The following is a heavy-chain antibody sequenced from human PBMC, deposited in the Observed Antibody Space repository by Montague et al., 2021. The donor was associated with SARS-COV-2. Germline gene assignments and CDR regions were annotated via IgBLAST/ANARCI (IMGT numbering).Heavy chain of an antibody. CDR3: ARDEDQVGSSYYFDY. CDR2: ISYDGTNK. D-gene: IGHD2-2*01. CDR1: GFTFSSYA. Sequence: SLRLSCAASGFTFSSYAMHWVRQAPGKGLEWVAVISYDGTNKYYADSVKGRFTISRDNSKNTLYLQMNSLRAEDTAVYYCARDEDQVGSSYYFDYWGQGTLVTVSS. V-gene: IGHV3-30*04. J-gene: IGHJ4*02.